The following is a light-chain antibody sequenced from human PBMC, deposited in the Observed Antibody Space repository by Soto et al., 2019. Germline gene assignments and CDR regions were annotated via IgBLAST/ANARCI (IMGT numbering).Light chain of an antibody. Sequence: QPVLTQSPSASASLGASVKLTCTLSSGHSSYAIAWHQQQPEKGPRFLMKLNSDGSHSKGDGISDRFSGSSSGAERYLTSSSLQSEDEADYYCQTWGADSVIFGGGTKVTVL. J-gene: IGLJ2*01. V-gene: IGLV4-69*01. CDR1: SGHSSYA. CDR2: LNSDGSH. CDR3: QTWGADSVI.